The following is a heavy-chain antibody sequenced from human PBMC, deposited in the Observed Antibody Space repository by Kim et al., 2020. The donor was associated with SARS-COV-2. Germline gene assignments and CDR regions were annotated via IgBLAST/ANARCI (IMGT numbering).Heavy chain of an antibody. Sequence: GSTNDNPSLKSRVTISVDKSKSQFSLKLSSVTAADTAVYYCSLVGATVDYWGQGTLVTVSS. CDR3: SLVGATVDY. D-gene: IGHD1-26*01. J-gene: IGHJ4*02. CDR2: GST. V-gene: IGHV4-4*02.